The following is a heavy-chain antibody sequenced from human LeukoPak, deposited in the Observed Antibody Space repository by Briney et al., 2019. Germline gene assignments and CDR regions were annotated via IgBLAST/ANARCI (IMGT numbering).Heavy chain of an antibody. CDR2: IYSGGST. Sequence: GGSLRLSCAASGFTFSTYAMTWVRQAPGKGLEWVSVIYSGGSTYYADSVKGRFTISRDNSKNTLYLQMNSLRAEDTAVYYCARGDYDILSWGQGTLVTVSS. J-gene: IGHJ4*02. CDR3: ARGDYDILS. V-gene: IGHV3-66*01. CDR1: GFTFSTYA. D-gene: IGHD3-9*01.